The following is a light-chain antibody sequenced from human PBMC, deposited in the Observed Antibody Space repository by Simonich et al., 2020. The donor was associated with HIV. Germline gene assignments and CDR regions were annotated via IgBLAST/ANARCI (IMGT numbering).Light chain of an antibody. V-gene: IGKV2-28*01. CDR2: LGS. CDR3: MQALQTPRYT. J-gene: IGKJ2*01. CDR1: QRLLHSNGYNY. Sequence: DIVMTQSPLSLPVTPGEPASISCRSSQRLLHSNGYNYLAWYLQKPGQSPTFLIYLGSDRASGGPDRFSGSESGTDFTLKISRVEAEDVGVYYCMQALQTPRYTFGQGTKLEIK.